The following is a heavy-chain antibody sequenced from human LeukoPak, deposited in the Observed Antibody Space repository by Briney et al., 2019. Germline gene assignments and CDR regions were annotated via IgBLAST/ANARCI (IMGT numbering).Heavy chain of an antibody. CDR3: ARKEGYYDFWSGQGIWNWFDP. V-gene: IGHV3-23*01. D-gene: IGHD3-3*01. CDR1: GFPFSSYA. Sequence: GGSLRLSCAASGFPFSSYAMRWVRQAPGKGLEWVSAISGSGGSTYYADSVKGRFTISRDNSKNTLYLQMNSLRAEDTAVYYCARKEGYYDFWSGQGIWNWFDPWGQGTLVTVSS. CDR2: ISGSGGST. J-gene: IGHJ5*02.